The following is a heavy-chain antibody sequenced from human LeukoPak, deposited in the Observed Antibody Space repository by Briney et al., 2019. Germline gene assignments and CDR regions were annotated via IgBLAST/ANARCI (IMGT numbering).Heavy chain of an antibody. CDR3: ASPGPLRDYEDAFDI. D-gene: IGHD4-17*01. Sequence: PSETLSLTCAVYGGSFSGYYWSWIRQPPGKGLEWIGEINHSGSTNYNPSLKSRVTISVDTSKNQFSLKLSSVTAADTAVYHCASPGPLRDYEDAFDIWGQGTMVTVSS. CDR1: GGSFSGYY. J-gene: IGHJ3*02. CDR2: INHSGST. V-gene: IGHV4-34*01.